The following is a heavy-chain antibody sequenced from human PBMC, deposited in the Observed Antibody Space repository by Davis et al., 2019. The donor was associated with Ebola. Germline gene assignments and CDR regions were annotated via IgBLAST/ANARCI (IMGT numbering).Heavy chain of an antibody. CDR3: AKARWDYYDSSLLD. V-gene: IGHV3-30*18. D-gene: IGHD3-22*01. J-gene: IGHJ4*02. CDR2: ISYDGSNK. Sequence: GESLKISCAASGFTFSSYGMHWVRQAPGKGLEWVAVISYDGSNKYYADSVKGRFTISRDNSKNTLYLQMNSLRAEDTAVYYCAKARWDYYDSSLLDWGQGTLVTVSS. CDR1: GFTFSSYG.